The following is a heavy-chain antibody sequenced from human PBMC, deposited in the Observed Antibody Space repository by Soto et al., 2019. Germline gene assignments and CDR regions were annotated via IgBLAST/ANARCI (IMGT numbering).Heavy chain of an antibody. V-gene: IGHV5-10-1*01. CDR3: ARRGSSSSFFYDS. Sequence: GESLKISCQGSGYSFTSSWISWVRQMPGEGLEWMGRIDPSDSYINYSPSFQGRVTISADKSISTAYLQWSSLKAPDTAMYYCARRGSSSSFFYDSWGQGTLVTVSS. D-gene: IGHD6-6*01. J-gene: IGHJ4*02. CDR1: GYSFTSSW. CDR2: IDPSDSYI.